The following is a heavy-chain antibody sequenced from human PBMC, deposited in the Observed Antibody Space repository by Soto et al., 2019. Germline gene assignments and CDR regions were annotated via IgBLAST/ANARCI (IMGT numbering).Heavy chain of an antibody. D-gene: IGHD3-22*01. CDR2: ITSSSSTI. Sequence: GGSLRLSCAASGFTFSSYAMNWVRQAPGKGLEWVSYITSSSSTIYYADSVKGRFTISRDNAKNTLYLQMNSLRAEDTAVYYCARGDYYDSSGPSDYWGQGTLVTVSS. J-gene: IGHJ4*02. CDR1: GFTFSSYA. V-gene: IGHV3-48*01. CDR3: ARGDYYDSSGPSDY.